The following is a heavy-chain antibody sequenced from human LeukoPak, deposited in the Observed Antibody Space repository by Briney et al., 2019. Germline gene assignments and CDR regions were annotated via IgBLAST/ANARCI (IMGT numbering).Heavy chain of an antibody. Sequence: GGSLRLSCAASGLSFSTFAMSWVRQGPAGGLEWVSSIRGNRETFYADSVKGRFTLSSDSSRNTVYLQLNNLRVEDTAIYYCARASWVSSTDAVRWGQGTLVTVSS. CDR3: ARASWVSSTDAVR. CDR1: GLSFSTFA. V-gene: IGHV3-23*01. J-gene: IGHJ4*02. D-gene: IGHD3-16*01. CDR2: IRGNRET.